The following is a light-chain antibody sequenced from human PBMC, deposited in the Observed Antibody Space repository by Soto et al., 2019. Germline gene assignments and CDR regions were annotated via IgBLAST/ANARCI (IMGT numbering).Light chain of an antibody. CDR1: QTVIRN. CDR2: GAS. J-gene: IGKJ5*01. CDR3: QQYGSSPT. Sequence: EIVMTQSPATLSVSPGERATLSCRASQTVIRNLAWYQQKPGQAPRLLMYGASNRATGIPDRFSGSGSGTDFTLTISRLEPEDFAVYYCQQYGSSPTFGQGTRLEIK. V-gene: IGKV3-20*01.